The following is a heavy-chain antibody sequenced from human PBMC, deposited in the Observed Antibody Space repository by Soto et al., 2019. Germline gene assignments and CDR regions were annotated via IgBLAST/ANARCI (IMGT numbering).Heavy chain of an antibody. CDR3: ARDSRYCSGGSCYSRYYYYGMDV. CDR2: ISSSSSYI. D-gene: IGHD2-15*01. J-gene: IGHJ6*02. V-gene: IGHV3-21*01. Sequence: EVQLVESGGGLVKPGGSLRLSCAASGFTFSSYSMNWVRQAPGKGLEWVSSISSSSSYIYYADSVKGRFTISRDNAKNSLYLQMNSLRAEDTAVYYCARDSRYCSGGSCYSRYYYYGMDVWGQGTTVTVSS. CDR1: GFTFSSYS.